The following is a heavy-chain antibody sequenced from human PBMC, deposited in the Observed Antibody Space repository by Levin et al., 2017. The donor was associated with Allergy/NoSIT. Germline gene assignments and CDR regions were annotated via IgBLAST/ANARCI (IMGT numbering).Heavy chain of an antibody. Sequence: ETLSLTCAASGFTFSNYPMSWVRQTPGKGLEWISAIGASSGTTYYADSVKGRFTISKDYSKNILYLQMNTLRAEDTAVYNCARHLLAAGREYDYWGQGILVTVSS. J-gene: IGHJ4*02. V-gene: IGHV3-23*01. CDR3: ARHLLAAGREYDY. CDR2: IGASSGTT. D-gene: IGHD6-13*01. CDR1: GFTFSNYP.